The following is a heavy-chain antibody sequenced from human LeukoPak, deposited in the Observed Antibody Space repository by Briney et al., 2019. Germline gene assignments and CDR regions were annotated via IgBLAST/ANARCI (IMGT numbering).Heavy chain of an antibody. J-gene: IGHJ4*02. CDR1: GYSISTGYY. CDR2: IRHSGNT. CDR3: ARVRYCTSNTCFYDFDY. V-gene: IGHV4-38-2*02. D-gene: IGHD2-2*01. Sequence: SETLSLTCTVSGYSISTGYYWGWIRQPPGKGLEWIGSIRHSGNTYYNPSLKSRVTMSVDTSKNQFSLKLSSVTAADTAMYYCARVRYCTSNTCFYDFDYWGQGTLVTVSS.